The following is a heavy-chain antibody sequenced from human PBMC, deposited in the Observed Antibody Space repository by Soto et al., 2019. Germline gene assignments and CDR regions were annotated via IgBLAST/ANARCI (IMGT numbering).Heavy chain of an antibody. CDR1: GFTFSSYS. Sequence: PGGSLRLSCAASGFTFSSYSMNWVRQAPGKGLEWVSSISSSSSYIYYADSVKGRFTISRDNAKNSLYLQMNSLRAEDTAVYYCARDRVYGGNYEINAYWGRGTRVTVSS. J-gene: IGHJ4*02. CDR2: ISSSSSYI. D-gene: IGHD4-17*01. V-gene: IGHV3-21*01. CDR3: ARDRVYGGNYEINAY.